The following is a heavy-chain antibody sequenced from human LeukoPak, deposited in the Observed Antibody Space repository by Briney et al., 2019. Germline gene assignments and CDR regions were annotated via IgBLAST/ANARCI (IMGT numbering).Heavy chain of an antibody. J-gene: IGHJ4*02. CDR3: ARDRGIYDYVWGSSNSLFDY. Sequence: PSETLSLTCTVSGGSISSYYWSWIRQPPGKGLEWIGYIYYSESTNYNPSLKSRVTISVDTSKNQFSLKLSSVTAADTAVYYCARDRGIYDYVWGSSNSLFDYWGQGALVTVSS. CDR2: IYYSEST. D-gene: IGHD3-16*01. V-gene: IGHV4-59*01. CDR1: GGSISSYY.